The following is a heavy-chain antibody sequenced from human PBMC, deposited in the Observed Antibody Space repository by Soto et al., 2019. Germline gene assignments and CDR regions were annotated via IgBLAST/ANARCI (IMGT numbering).Heavy chain of an antibody. CDR3: AIGRSSGWYEPLFDY. CDR2: INAGNGNT. D-gene: IGHD6-19*01. CDR1: GYTFTSYA. Sequence: ASVKVSCKASGYTFTSYAMHWVRQAPGQRLEWMGWINAGNGNTKYSQKFQGRVTITRDTSASTAYMELSSLRSEDTAVYYCAIGRSSGWYEPLFDYWGQGTLVTVSS. J-gene: IGHJ4*02. V-gene: IGHV1-3*01.